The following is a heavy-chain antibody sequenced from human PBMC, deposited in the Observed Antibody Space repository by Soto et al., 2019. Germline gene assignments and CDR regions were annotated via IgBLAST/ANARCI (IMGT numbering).Heavy chain of an antibody. CDR2: TYYST. Sequence: SETLSLTCTVSGGSISSSSYYWGWIRQPPGKGLEWIGSTYYSTYYNPSLKSRVTISVDTSKNQFSLKLSSVTAADTAVYYCARVPTPWGQGTLVTVS. V-gene: IGHV4-39*07. CDR1: GGSISSSSYY. D-gene: IGHD2-2*01. J-gene: IGHJ5*02. CDR3: ARVPTP.